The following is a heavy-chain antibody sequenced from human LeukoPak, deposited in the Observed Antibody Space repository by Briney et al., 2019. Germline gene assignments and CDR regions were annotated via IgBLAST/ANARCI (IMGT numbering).Heavy chain of an antibody. J-gene: IGHJ4*02. Sequence: PSETLSLTCAVSGGSISSGGYSWSWIRQPPGKGLEWIGYIYHSGSTYYNPSLKSRLTISVDRSKNQFSLKLSSVTAADTAVYYCARGGGDGSGSYYKDNYFDYWGQGTLVTVSS. CDR2: IYHSGST. V-gene: IGHV4-30-2*01. CDR1: GGSISSGGYS. CDR3: ARGGGDGSGSYYKDNYFDY. D-gene: IGHD3-10*01.